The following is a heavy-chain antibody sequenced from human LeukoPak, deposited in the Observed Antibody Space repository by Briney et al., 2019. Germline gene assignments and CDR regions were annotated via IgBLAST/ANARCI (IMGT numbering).Heavy chain of an antibody. J-gene: IGHJ4*02. V-gene: IGHV4-31*03. CDR3: ASAEKSSGSYYSASPDY. D-gene: IGHD3-10*01. CDR2: IYHSGTT. Sequence: SQTLSLTCSVSGGSISSGGSYWSWIRQHPGKGLEWIGYIYHSGTTYYNPSLKSRVTISVDTSKNQFSLKLSSVTAADTAIYYCASAEKSSGSYYSASPDYWGQGTLVTVSS. CDR1: GGSISSGGSY.